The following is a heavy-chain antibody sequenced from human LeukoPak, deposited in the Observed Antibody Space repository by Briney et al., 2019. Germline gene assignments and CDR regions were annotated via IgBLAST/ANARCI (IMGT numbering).Heavy chain of an antibody. V-gene: IGHV4-39*01. CDR2: IYYSGYT. CDR3: AKHYMGSSYNRGLDS. D-gene: IGHD3-10*01. Sequence: TSETLSLTCTVSGGSISSSTYYWGWVRQPPGKGLEWIGSIYYSGYTYYNPSLESRVTISIDTSKNQFSLKLSSVTAADTAIYYCAKHYMGSSYNRGLDSWGQGTLVTVSS. J-gene: IGHJ4*02. CDR1: GGSISSSTYY.